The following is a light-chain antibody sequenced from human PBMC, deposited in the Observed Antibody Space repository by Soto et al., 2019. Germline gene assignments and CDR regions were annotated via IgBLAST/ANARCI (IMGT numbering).Light chain of an antibody. Sequence: DIQMTQSPSSVSASVGDRVTITCRASQGMSSWLAWYQQKPGKAPKLLIYAASTLQSGVPSRFSGSGSGTDFTLTINSLQPEDFATYYCQQANSFPGLTFGGGTKVEIK. CDR1: QGMSSW. CDR3: QQANSFPGLT. J-gene: IGKJ4*01. V-gene: IGKV1-12*01. CDR2: AAS.